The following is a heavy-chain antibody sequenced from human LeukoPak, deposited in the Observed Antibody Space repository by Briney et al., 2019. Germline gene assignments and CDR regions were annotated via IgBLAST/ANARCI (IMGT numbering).Heavy chain of an antibody. CDR2: FFRGGVS. J-gene: IGHJ3*02. Sequence: GGSLRLSCAASGFIVSSEHMSWVRQAPGEGLEWVSVFFRGGVSYYADSVKGRVTSPRDNSKNTLYLQMNNLRGDDTAVYYCARGDPGGHAFDIWGLGTMVTVSS. CDR3: ARGDPGGHAFDI. CDR1: GFIVSSEH. D-gene: IGHD1-26*01. V-gene: IGHV3-53*01.